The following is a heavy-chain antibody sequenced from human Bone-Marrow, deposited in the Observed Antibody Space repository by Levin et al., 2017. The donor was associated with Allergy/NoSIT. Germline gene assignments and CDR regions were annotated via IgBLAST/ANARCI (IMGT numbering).Heavy chain of an antibody. J-gene: IGHJ1*01. V-gene: IGHV1-2*02. CDR3: ARAKTGSYAEYFQY. Sequence: ASVKVSCKASGYTFTGYYMHWVRQAPGQGLEWMGWINPNSGGTNYAQKFQGRVTMTRDTSVSTAYMELSGLTSDDTAVYYCARAKTGSYAEYFQYWGQGTLVTVSS. CDR2: INPNSGGT. D-gene: IGHD6-6*01. CDR1: GYTFTGYY.